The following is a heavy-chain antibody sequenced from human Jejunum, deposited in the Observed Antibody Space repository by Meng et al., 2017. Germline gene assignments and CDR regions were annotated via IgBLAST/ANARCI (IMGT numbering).Heavy chain of an antibody. CDR2: TYYSSKWYN. CDR1: GDSGSSTGAA. Sequence: QQSGQCPVQPPQPLSPPSAISGDSGSSTGAAWNWIRQSPSGGLEWLGRTYYSSKWYNDYAVSVKGRIAINPDTSKNQFFLQLNSVTPEDTAVYYCARDYGTSRPFEYWGQGILVTVSS. J-gene: IGHJ4*02. V-gene: IGHV6-1*01. CDR3: ARDYGTSRPFEY. D-gene: IGHD1/OR15-1a*01.